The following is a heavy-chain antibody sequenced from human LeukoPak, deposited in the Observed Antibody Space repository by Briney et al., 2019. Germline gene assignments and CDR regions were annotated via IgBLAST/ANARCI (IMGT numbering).Heavy chain of an antibody. V-gene: IGHV3-21*01. J-gene: IGHJ4*02. CDR3: ARDGSGYSGYGDFDY. Sequence: GGSLRLSXAASGFTFSSYSMNWVRQAPGKGLERVSSISSSSSYIYYADSVKGRFTISRDNAKNSLFLQMNSLRAEDTAVYYCARDGSGYSGYGDFDYWGQGTLVTVSS. CDR2: ISSSSSYI. D-gene: IGHD5-12*01. CDR1: GFTFSSYS.